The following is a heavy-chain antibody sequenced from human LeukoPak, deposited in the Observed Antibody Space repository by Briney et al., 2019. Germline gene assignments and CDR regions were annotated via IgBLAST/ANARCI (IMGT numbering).Heavy chain of an antibody. CDR3: ARDLAPLDYGDYFFYGMDV. V-gene: IGHV1-69*13. CDR2: IIPIFGTA. D-gene: IGHD4-17*01. J-gene: IGHJ6*02. CDR1: GGTFISYA. Sequence: ASVKVSCKASGGTFISYAISWVRQAPGQGLEWMGGIIPIFGTANYAQKFQGRVTITADESTSTAYMELSSLRSEDTAVYYCARDLAPLDYGDYFFYGMDVWGQGTTVTVSS.